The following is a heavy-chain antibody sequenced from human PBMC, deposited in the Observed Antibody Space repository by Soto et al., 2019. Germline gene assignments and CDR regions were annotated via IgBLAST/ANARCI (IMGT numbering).Heavy chain of an antibody. CDR3: AKALRQWLVHDAFDI. D-gene: IGHD6-19*01. J-gene: IGHJ3*02. CDR2: GSNDGTNK. V-gene: IGHV3-30*18. CDR1: GFTFSTYG. Sequence: QVQLVESGGGVVQPGRSLRLSCAASGFTFSTYGMHWVRQVPGTGLEWVAVGSNDGTNKYYADSVKGRFTISRDNSKNTLYLQMNSLRAVDTAVYYCAKALRQWLVHDAFDIWGQGTMVTVSS.